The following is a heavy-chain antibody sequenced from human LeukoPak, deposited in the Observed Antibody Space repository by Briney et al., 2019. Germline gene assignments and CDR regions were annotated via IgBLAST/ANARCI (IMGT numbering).Heavy chain of an antibody. CDR1: GFTFSSYA. V-gene: IGHV3-23*01. D-gene: IGHD2-15*01. CDR3: AKEGRYCSGGSCHIDY. J-gene: IGHJ4*02. CDR2: ISGSGGST. Sequence: PGGSLRLSCAASGFTFSSYAMSWVRQAPGKGLEWVSAISGSGGSTYYADSVKGRFTISRDNSKNTLYLQMNSLRAEDTAVYYCAKEGRYCSGGSCHIDYWGQGTLVTVSS.